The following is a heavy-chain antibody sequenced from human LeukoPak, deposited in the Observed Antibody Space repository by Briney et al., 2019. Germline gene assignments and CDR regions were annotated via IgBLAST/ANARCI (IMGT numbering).Heavy chain of an antibody. Sequence: ASVKVSCKAPGNTFAGHNIHWMRQAPGQGLELMGWINPDRGGTDYARQFQGRVTMTSDTSTRAAYMELSSQVSEDSAVYFCAISIQAAAIPAFDYWGQGTLVTVSS. CDR2: INPDRGGT. D-gene: IGHD6-25*01. CDR3: AISIQAAAIPAFDY. CDR1: GNTFAGHN. V-gene: IGHV1-2*02. J-gene: IGHJ4*02.